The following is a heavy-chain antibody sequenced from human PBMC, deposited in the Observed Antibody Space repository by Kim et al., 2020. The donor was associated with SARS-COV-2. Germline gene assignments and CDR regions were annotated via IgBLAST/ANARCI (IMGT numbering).Heavy chain of an antibody. CDR1: GFTFRDYP. CDR2: VSSKAYGETT. CDR3: SRGRKDIDF. V-gene: IGHV3-49*04. Sequence: GGSLRLSCTASGFTFRDYPMTWVRQAPGKGLEWVSFVSSKAYGETTNYAASVKGRFTISRDDFRSIAYLQMNSLKTEDTAVYYCSRGRKDIDFWSQGTLV. J-gene: IGHJ4*02.